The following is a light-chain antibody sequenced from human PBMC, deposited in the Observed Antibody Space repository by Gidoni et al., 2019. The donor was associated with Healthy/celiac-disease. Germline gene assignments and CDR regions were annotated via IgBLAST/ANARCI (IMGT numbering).Light chain of an antibody. CDR1: QRVSSY. CDR3: QQRSNWPCS. CDR2: DPS. V-gene: IGKV3-11*01. J-gene: IGKJ2*04. Sequence: EIVLTQSPVTLSLSPGESATLSCRASQRVSSYLAWYQQKPGQAPRLLIYDPSNRATGIPARFSCSGSGTDFTLTISRLEPEDFAVYYCQQRSNWPCSFGQGTKLEIK.